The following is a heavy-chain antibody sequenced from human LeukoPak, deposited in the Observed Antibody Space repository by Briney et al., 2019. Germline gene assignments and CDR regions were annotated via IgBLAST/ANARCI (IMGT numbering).Heavy chain of an antibody. V-gene: IGHV3-9*03. CDR2: ISWNSGSI. J-gene: IGHJ4*02. Sequence: PGGSLRLSCAASGFTFDDYAMHWVRQAPGKGLEWVSGISWNSGSIGYADSVKGRFTISRDNAKNSLYLQMNSLRAEDMALYYCAKVSAAGHTAYYFDYWGQGTLVTVSS. D-gene: IGHD6-13*01. CDR1: GFTFDDYA. CDR3: AKVSAAGHTAYYFDY.